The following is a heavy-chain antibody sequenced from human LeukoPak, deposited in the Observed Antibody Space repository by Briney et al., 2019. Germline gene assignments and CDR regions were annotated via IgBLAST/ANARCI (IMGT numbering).Heavy chain of an antibody. J-gene: IGHJ4*02. CDR3: ARLGYSSSWTFDY. CDR2: IYHSGST. V-gene: IGHV4-38-2*01. Sequence: PSETLSLTCAVSGYSISSGYYWGWIRQPPGKGLEWIGSIYHSGSTYYNLSLKSRVTTSVDTSKNQFSLKLSSVTAADTAVYYCARLGYSSSWTFDYWGQGTLVTVSS. D-gene: IGHD6-13*01. CDR1: GYSISSGYY.